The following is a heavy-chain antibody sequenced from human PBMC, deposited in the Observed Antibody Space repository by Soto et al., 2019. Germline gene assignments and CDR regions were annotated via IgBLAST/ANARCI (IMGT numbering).Heavy chain of an antibody. V-gene: IGHV3-15*07. J-gene: IGHJ6*02. D-gene: IGHD3-10*01. CDR1: GFTFSNAW. Sequence: GGSLRLSCAASGFTFSNAWMNWVRQAPGMGLEWVGRIKSKTDGGTTDYAAPVKGRFTISRDDSKNTLYLQMNSLKTEDTAVYYCTTTTYGSGSYQGSYYYYGMDVWGQGTTVTVSS. CDR3: TTTTYGSGSYQGSYYYYGMDV. CDR2: IKSKTDGGTT.